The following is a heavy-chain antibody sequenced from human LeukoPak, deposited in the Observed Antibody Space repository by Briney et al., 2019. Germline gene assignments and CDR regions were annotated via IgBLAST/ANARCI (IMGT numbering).Heavy chain of an antibody. CDR1: GFTFSSYS. CDR2: ISSSSSYI. J-gene: IGHJ4*02. V-gene: IGHV3-21*01. D-gene: IGHD3-22*01. Sequence: GGSLRLSCAASGFTFSSYSMNWVRQAPGKGLEWVSSISSSSSYIYYADSVKGRFTISRDNSKNTLYLQMNSLRAEDTAVYYCARGDYYDSSGLWSDWGQGTLVTVSS. CDR3: ARGDYYDSSGLWSD.